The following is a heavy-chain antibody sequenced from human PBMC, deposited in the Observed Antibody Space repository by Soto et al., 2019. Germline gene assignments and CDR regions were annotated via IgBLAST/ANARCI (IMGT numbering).Heavy chain of an antibody. CDR2: IYSASST. Sequence: EVQLVESGGGLIQPGGSLRLSCAACGFTVSHNYMSWVRQAPGEGLEWVSVIYSASSTYYADSVKGRFTISRDNSKNTLYLQMNSLRAEDTAVYYCARDTDYYGMDVWGQGTTVTVSS. CDR3: ARDTDYYGMDV. V-gene: IGHV3-53*01. D-gene: IGHD4-17*01. CDR1: GFTVSHNY. J-gene: IGHJ6*02.